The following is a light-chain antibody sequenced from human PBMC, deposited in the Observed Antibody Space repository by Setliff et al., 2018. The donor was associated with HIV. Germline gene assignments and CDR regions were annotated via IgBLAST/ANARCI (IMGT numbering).Light chain of an antibody. CDR1: SGDVGTYNY. Sequence: QSVLTQPASVSGSPGQSITFSCTGTSGDVGTYNYVTWYQHHPGKAPKLLIYEVTNRPSGVSNRFSGSKSGNTASLTISGLQADDEADYYCSSYTSSSPYVFGTGTKVTVL. CDR3: SSYTSSSPYV. V-gene: IGLV2-14*01. J-gene: IGLJ1*01. CDR2: EVT.